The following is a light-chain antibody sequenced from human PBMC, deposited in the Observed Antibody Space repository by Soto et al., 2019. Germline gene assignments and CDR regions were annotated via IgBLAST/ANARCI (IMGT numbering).Light chain of an antibody. CDR2: EVS. Sequence: QSALTQPPSASGSPGQSVTISCTGTSSDVGAYKYVSWYQQYPGKAPKLMIYEVSKRPSGVPDRFSGSKSGNTASPTVSGLQAEDDADYYCTSYVGSDIWVFGGGTKVTVL. J-gene: IGLJ3*02. V-gene: IGLV2-8*01. CDR1: SSDVGAYKY. CDR3: TSYVGSDIWV.